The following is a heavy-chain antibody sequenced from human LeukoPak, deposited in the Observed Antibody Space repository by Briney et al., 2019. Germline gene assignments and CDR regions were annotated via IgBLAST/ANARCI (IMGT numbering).Heavy chain of an antibody. V-gene: IGHV1-46*01. CDR2: INPSGGST. J-gene: IGHJ4*02. Sequence: ASVKVSCKASGYTFTSYYMHWVRQAPGQGLEWMGIINPSGGSTSYAQKFQGRVTMTRDTSTSTVYMELSSLRSEDTAVYYCARVPIRGYSYGTLGYWGQGTLVTVSS. D-gene: IGHD5-18*01. CDR1: GYTFTSYY. CDR3: ARVPIRGYSYGTLGY.